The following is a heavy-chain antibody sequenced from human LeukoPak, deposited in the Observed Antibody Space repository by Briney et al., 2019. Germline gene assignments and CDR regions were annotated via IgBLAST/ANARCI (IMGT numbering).Heavy chain of an antibody. CDR1: RFTFSSYG. CDR3: ARDTSRDGYNYLDY. D-gene: IGHD5-24*01. V-gene: IGHV3-30*02. Sequence: PGGSLRLSCAASRFTFSSYGMHWVRQAPGKGLEWVAFIRFDGSNKYYADSVMGRFTISRDNSKNTLYLQMNSLRVEDTAVYYCARDTSRDGYNYLDYWGQGTLVTVSS. J-gene: IGHJ4*02. CDR2: IRFDGSNK.